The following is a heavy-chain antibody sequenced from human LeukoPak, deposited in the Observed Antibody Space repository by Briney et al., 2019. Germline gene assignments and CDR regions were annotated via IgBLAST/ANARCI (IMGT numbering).Heavy chain of an antibody. J-gene: IGHJ6*02. CDR3: ARGAHIVVVPAAMQEDYYYYGMDV. CDR1: GGSFSGYY. V-gene: IGHV4-34*01. Sequence: SETLSLTCAVYGGSFSGYYWSWIRQPPGKGLEWIGEINHSGSTNYNPSLKSRVTISVDTSKNQFSLKLSSVTAADTAVYYCARGAHIVVVPAAMQEDYYYYGMDVWGQGTTVTVSS. D-gene: IGHD2-2*01. CDR2: INHSGST.